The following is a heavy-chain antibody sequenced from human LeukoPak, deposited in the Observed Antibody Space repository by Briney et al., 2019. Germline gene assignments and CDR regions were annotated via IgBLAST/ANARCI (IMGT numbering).Heavy chain of an antibody. CDR3: ARGLGYCSGGSCYFDT. Sequence: GGSLRLSCAASGFTFDDYGMSWVRQAPGKGLEWVSGINWNGGSTGYADSVKGRFTISRDNAKNSLYLQMNSLRAEDTALYHCARGLGYCSGGSCYFDTWGQGTLVTVSS. CDR1: GFTFDDYG. D-gene: IGHD2-15*01. CDR2: INWNGGST. V-gene: IGHV3-20*01. J-gene: IGHJ4*02.